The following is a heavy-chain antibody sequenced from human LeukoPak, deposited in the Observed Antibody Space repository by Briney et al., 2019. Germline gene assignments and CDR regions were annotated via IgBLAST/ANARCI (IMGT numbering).Heavy chain of an antibody. CDR3: VREGPIRFLEQIDY. V-gene: IGHV4-39*07. CDR1: GGSISSISYY. J-gene: IGHJ4*02. CDR2: MYHNGST. Sequence: PSETLSLTCTVSGGSISSISYYWGWIRQPPGKGLEWIGSMYHNGSTYYNPSLESRVTISLDLSKNQSSLRLSSVTAADTALYYCVREGPIRFLEQIDYWGQGALVTVSS. D-gene: IGHD3-3*01.